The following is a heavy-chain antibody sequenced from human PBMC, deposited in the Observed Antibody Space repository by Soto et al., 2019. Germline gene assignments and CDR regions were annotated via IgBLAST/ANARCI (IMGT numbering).Heavy chain of an antibody. D-gene: IGHD6-13*01. CDR3: ARGTSPEHQLRTGRYGMDV. Sequence: QVQLVQSGAEVKKPGSSVKVSCKASGGTFSSYAISWVRQAPGQGLEWMGGIIPIFGTANYAQKFQGRVTITADESTSTAYMELSSLRSEDTAVYYCARGTSPEHQLRTGRYGMDVWGHGTTVTVSS. CDR1: GGTFSSYA. J-gene: IGHJ6*02. V-gene: IGHV1-69*01. CDR2: IIPIFGTA.